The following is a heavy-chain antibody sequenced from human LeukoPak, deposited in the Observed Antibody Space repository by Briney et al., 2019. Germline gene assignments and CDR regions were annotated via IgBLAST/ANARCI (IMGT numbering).Heavy chain of an antibody. CDR3: ARSGMSYYDGILFDY. J-gene: IGHJ4*02. D-gene: IGHD3-22*01. CDR1: GGSISSYY. CDR2: IYTSGST. Sequence: SETLSLTCTVSGGSISSYYWSWIRQPAGKGLEWIGRIYTSGSTNYNPSLKSRVTMSVDTSKNQFSLKLSSVTAADTAVYYCARSGMSYYDGILFDYWGQGTLVTVSS. V-gene: IGHV4-4*07.